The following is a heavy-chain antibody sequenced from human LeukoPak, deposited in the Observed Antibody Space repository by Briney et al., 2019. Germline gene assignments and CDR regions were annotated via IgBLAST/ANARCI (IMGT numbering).Heavy chain of an antibody. V-gene: IGHV3-30*18. J-gene: IGHJ4*02. CDR2: ISYDGSNK. Sequence: GGSLRLSCAASGFTFSSYGMHWVRQAPGKGLEWVAVISYDGSNKYYADSVKGRFTISRDNSKNTLYLQMNSLRAEDTAVYYCAKGLGSTKIDYWGQGTLVTVSS. D-gene: IGHD6-13*01. CDR3: AKGLGSTKIDY. CDR1: GFTFSSYG.